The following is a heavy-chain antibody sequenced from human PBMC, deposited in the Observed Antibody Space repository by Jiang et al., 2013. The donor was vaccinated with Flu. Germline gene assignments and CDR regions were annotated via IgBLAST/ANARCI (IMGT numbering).Heavy chain of an antibody. CDR2: MNPNSGNT. Sequence: SGAEVKKPGASVKVSCKASGYTFTSYDINWVRQATGQGLEWMGWMNPNSGNTGYAQKFQGRVTMTRNTSISTAYMELSSLRSEDTAVYYCARAAPYDYDFWSGYYMFGGDYWGQGTLVTVSS. V-gene: IGHV1-8*01. D-gene: IGHD3-3*01. J-gene: IGHJ4*02. CDR1: GYTFTSYD. CDR3: ARAAPYDYDFWSGYYMFGGDY.